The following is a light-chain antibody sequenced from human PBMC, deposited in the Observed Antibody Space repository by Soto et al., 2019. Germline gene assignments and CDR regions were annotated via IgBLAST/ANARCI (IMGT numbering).Light chain of an antibody. V-gene: IGKV3-15*01. CDR3: QQYNNWWT. J-gene: IGKJ1*01. CDR2: GAS. Sequence: EIVMTQSPATLSVSPGERATLSCRASQSVSSNLAWYQQKPGQAPRLLIYGASTRATGIPARFSGSWSGTEFTLTISILQSEDFAVYYCQQYNNWWTFGQGTKV. CDR1: QSVSSN.